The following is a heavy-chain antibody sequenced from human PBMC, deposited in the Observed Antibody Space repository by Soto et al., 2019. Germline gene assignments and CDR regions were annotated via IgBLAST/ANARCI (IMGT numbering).Heavy chain of an antibody. CDR3: ANVRYSSPMVYYYGMDV. Sequence: QAQLEQSGGEVKKPGSSVKVSCKASRVAFSKFIVTWVRQAPGVGLEWVGGIIPVFGTANYAQKFQGRVTITADESTSTSYMEVNNLRSEHTAVYYCANVRYSSPMVYYYGMDVWGQGTTVTVSS. CDR1: RVAFSKFI. CDR2: IIPVFGTA. V-gene: IGHV1-69*01. J-gene: IGHJ6*02. D-gene: IGHD2-2*01.